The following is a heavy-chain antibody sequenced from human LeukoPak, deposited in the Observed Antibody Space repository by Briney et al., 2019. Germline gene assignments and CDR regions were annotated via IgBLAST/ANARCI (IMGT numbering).Heavy chain of an antibody. J-gene: IGHJ6*03. D-gene: IGHD3-10*01. Sequence: SETLSLTCTVSGGSISSYYWSWIRQPAGKGLEWSGRIYTGGSTNDNPSLKSRVTMSLDTSKNQFSLRLSSVTAADTAVYYCARDLRGYFGSGSYYSPEGYYYYMNVWGKGTTVTVSS. V-gene: IGHV4-4*07. CDR3: ARDLRGYFGSGSYYSPEGYYYYMNV. CDR2: IYTGGST. CDR1: GGSISSYY.